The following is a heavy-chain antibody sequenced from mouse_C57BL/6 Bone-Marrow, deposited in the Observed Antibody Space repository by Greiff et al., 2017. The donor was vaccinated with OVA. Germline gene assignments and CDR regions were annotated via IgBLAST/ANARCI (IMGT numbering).Heavy chain of an antibody. V-gene: IGHV5-9-1*02. CDR2: ISSGGDYI. CDR3: TRAYGQDFDY. Sequence: EVQGVESGEGLVKPGGSLKLSCAASGFTFSSYAMSWVRQTPEKRLEWVAYISSGGDYIYYADTVKGRFTISRDNARNTLYLQMSSLKSEDAAMYYCTRAYGQDFDYWGQGTTLTVSS. CDR1: GFTFSSYA. D-gene: IGHD1-2*01. J-gene: IGHJ2*01.